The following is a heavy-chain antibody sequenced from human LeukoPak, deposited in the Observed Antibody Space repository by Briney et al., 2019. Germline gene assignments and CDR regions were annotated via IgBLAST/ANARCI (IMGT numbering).Heavy chain of an antibody. Sequence: ASETLSLTCTVSGGSISSYYWSWIRQPPGKGLEWIGYIYYSGSTNYNPSLKSRVTISVDTSKNQFSLKLSSVTAADTAVYYCARQNYYDSSGYYYNWFDPWGQGTLVIVSS. CDR2: IYYSGST. J-gene: IGHJ5*02. CDR1: GGSISSYY. V-gene: IGHV4-59*08. D-gene: IGHD3-22*01. CDR3: ARQNYYDSSGYYYNWFDP.